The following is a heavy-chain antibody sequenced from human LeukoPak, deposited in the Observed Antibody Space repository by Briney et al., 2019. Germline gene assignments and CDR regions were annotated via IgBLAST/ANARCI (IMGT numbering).Heavy chain of an antibody. D-gene: IGHD3-3*01. J-gene: IGHJ6*03. CDR3: ARGPIFGVVDLSHYYYYMDV. CDR1: GGAFRIYA. CDR2: LIPIFGAA. V-gene: IGHV1-69*05. Sequence: VQVSCNAYGGAFRIYAISWVRQAPGQGMEWMGGLIPIFGAANYAQKFQGRVTITTDESTSTAYMELSSLRSEDTAVYYCARGPIFGVVDLSHYYYYMDVWGKGTTVTVSS.